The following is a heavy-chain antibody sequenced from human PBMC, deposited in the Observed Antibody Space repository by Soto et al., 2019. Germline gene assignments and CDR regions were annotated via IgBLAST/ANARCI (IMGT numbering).Heavy chain of an antibody. V-gene: IGHV1-69*13. CDR3: ARARVRDCSSTSCSYDAFDI. J-gene: IGHJ3*02. CDR1: GGTFSSYA. D-gene: IGHD2-2*01. CDR2: IIPIFGTA. Sequence: ASVKVSCKASGGTFSSYAISWVRQAPGQGLEWMGGIIPIFGTANYAQKFQGRVTITADVSTSTAYMELSSLRSEDTAVYYCARARVRDCSSTSCSYDAFDIWGQGTMVTVSS.